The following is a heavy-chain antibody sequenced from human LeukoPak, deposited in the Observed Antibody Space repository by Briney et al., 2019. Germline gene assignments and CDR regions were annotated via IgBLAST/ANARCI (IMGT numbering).Heavy chain of an antibody. V-gene: IGHV4-34*01. CDR2: INHSGST. Sequence: SETLSLTCAVYGGSFRGYYWSWIRQPPGKGLEWIGEINHSGSTNYNPSLKSRVTISLDTSMKKFSLKLNSVTAADTAVYYCASTERCSTTCPPDHWGQGTLVTVSS. J-gene: IGHJ4*02. CDR3: ASTERCSTTCPPDH. D-gene: IGHD2-2*01. CDR1: GGSFRGYY.